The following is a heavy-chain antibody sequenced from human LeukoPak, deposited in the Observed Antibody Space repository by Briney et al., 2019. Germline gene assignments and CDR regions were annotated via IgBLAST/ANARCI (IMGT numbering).Heavy chain of an antibody. CDR2: ISWNSGSI. D-gene: IGHD3-3*01. V-gene: IGHV3-9*01. CDR1: GFTFDDYA. CDR3: AKQRYYYDFWSGHADFGMDV. Sequence: GGSLILSCAASGFTFDDYAMHWVRQAPGKGLEWVSGISWNSGSIGYADSVKGRFTISRDNAKNSLYLQMNSLRAEDTALYYCAKQRYYYDFWSGHADFGMDVWGQGTTVTVSS. J-gene: IGHJ6*02.